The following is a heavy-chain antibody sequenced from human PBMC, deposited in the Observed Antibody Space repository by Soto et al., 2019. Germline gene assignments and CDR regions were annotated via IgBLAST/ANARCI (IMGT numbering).Heavy chain of an antibody. CDR2: IYYSGST. V-gene: IGHV4-59*01. CDR3: ARDSGEYSGYDADAFDI. Sequence: NPSETLSLTCTVSGGSISSYYWSWIRQPPGKGLEWIGYIYYSGSTNYNPSLKSRVTISVDTSKNQFSLKLSSETAADTAVYYCARDSGEYSGYDADAFDIWGQGAMVTVSS. CDR1: GGSISSYY. D-gene: IGHD5-12*01. J-gene: IGHJ3*02.